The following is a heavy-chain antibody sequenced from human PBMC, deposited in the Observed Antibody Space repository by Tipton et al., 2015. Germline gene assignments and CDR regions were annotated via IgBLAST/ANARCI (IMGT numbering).Heavy chain of an antibody. V-gene: IGHV4-59*01. J-gene: IGHJ6*02. D-gene: IGHD1-1*01. CDR2: IRYSGGT. CDR1: GTSLSGFY. Sequence: TLSLTCTVSGTSLSGFYWTWIRQPPGKGLEWIGYIRYSGGTNYKPSLRGRVSISLDMSKNQFSLKLRSVTAADTAMYFCARENAYYCGMDVWGQGTTVTVSS. CDR3: ARENAYYCGMDV.